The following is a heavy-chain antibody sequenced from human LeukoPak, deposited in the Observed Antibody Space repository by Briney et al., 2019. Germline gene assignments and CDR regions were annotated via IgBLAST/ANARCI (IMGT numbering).Heavy chain of an antibody. CDR3: AKASWVSDADAVL. D-gene: IGHD3-10*01. V-gene: IGHV3-23*01. Sequence: PGWSLRLTCVASGFTFTSYAMSWARQAPARGLEGVSRLRGNDDTFYADSVKGRFTLSRDHSRNTVYLQLNGLTVDDTAVYYCAKASWVSDADAVLWGQGTLVTVSS. CDR1: GFTFTSYA. J-gene: IGHJ4*02. CDR2: LRGNDDT.